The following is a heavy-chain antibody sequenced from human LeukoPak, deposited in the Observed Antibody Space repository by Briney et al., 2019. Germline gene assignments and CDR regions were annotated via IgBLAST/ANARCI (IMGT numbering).Heavy chain of an antibody. D-gene: IGHD5-12*01. V-gene: IGHV3-23*01. Sequence: KPGGSLRLSCVASGFSFNNYAMNWVRQAPGKGLEWVSLIIGSSGSTLYADSVKGRFTISRDKSKNTLYLQMNSLRAEDTAVYYCAKGAYDYIEIAYFDYWGQGSLVTVSS. CDR2: IIGSSGST. CDR3: AKGAYDYIEIAYFDY. J-gene: IGHJ4*02. CDR1: GFSFNNYA.